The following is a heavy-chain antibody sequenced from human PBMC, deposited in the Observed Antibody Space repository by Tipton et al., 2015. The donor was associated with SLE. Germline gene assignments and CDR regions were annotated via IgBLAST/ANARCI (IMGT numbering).Heavy chain of an antibody. CDR1: GGSITSTTYW. J-gene: IGHJ4*02. D-gene: IGHD6-13*01. Sequence: TLSLTCTVSGGSITSTTYWWGWIRPPPGKNLEWIGSILYAGGTTYYNPSLKRRVAIDIDASKNQFSVRLTSVTAADTAIYYCARSKDGAADYWGRGTLVTVSS. V-gene: IGHV4-39*01. CDR3: ARSKDGAADY. CDR2: ILYAGGTT.